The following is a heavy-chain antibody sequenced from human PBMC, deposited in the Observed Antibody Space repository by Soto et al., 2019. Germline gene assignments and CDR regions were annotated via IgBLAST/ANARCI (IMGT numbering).Heavy chain of an antibody. CDR3: ACMEAVAGTYYYGMDV. D-gene: IGHD6-19*01. V-gene: IGHV5-51*01. CDR2: IYPGDSDT. J-gene: IGHJ6*02. CDR1: GYSFTSYW. Sequence: PGESLKISCKGSGYSFTSYWIGWVRQMPGKGLEWMGIIYPGDSDTRYSPSFQGQVTISADKSISTAYLQWSSLKASDTAMYYCACMEAVAGTYYYGMDVWGQGTTVTVSS.